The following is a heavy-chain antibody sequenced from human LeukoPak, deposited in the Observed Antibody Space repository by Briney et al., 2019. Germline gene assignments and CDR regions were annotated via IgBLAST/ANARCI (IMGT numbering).Heavy chain of an antibody. CDR1: GYTFTGYY. Sequence: GASVKVSCKASGYTFTGYYIHWVRQAPGQGLEWMGWINPNNGGTNYAQKFQGRVTMTRDTSISTAYMELSRLRSDDTAVYYCARDLFLDSNHSDYWGQGTLVTVSS. D-gene: IGHD3/OR15-3a*01. J-gene: IGHJ4*02. V-gene: IGHV1-2*02. CDR3: ARDLFLDSNHSDY. CDR2: INPNNGGT.